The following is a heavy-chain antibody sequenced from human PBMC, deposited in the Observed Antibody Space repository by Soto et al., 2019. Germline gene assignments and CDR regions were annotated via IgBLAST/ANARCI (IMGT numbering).Heavy chain of an antibody. CDR3: ASLIYDSSNFYDTAY. CDR1: GFTFSGSS. V-gene: IGHV3-73*02. CDR2: SRSKANNYAT. J-gene: IGHJ4*02. Sequence: EVQLVESGGGLVQPGGSLRLSCAASGFTFSGSSMHWVRQASGKGLEWVARSRSKANNYATTYAASVKGRFTISRDESKNTTYLQMNSLQTEDTAIYYCASLIYDSSNFYDTAYWGQGTLVTVSS. D-gene: IGHD3-22*01.